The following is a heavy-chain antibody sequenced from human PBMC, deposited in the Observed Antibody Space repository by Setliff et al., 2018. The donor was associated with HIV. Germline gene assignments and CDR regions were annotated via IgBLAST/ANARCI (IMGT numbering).Heavy chain of an antibody. V-gene: IGHV1-18*01. CDR1: GYTFTSSG. D-gene: IGHD6-6*01. CDR2: ISAYNGNT. CDR3: GIDSGIYSRSPIDY. J-gene: IGHJ4*02. Sequence: GASVKVSCKASGYTFTSSGISWVRQAPGQGLEWMGWISAYNGNTNYAQKLQGRVTMTTDTSTSTAYMELRSLRSEDTALYYCGIDSGIYSRSPIDYWGQGTLVTVSS.